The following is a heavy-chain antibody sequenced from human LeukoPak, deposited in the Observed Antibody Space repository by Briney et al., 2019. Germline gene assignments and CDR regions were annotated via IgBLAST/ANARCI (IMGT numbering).Heavy chain of an antibody. CDR2: FYYSGTS. V-gene: IGHV4-39*07. CDR1: GGSIISSSYY. CDR3: AGGAAARAYAFDI. Sequence: SETLSLTCSVSGGSIISSSYYWGWIRQPPGKGLEWIGSFYYSGTSYYNPSLKSRVTISVDTSKNQFSLKLSSVTAADTAVYYCAGGAAARAYAFDIWGQGTMVTVSS. D-gene: IGHD6-13*01. J-gene: IGHJ3*02.